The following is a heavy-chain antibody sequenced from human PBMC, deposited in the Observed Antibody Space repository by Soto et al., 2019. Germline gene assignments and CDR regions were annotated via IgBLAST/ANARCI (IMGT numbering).Heavy chain of an antibody. Sequence: SETLSLTCAVYGGSFSGYYWSWIRQPPGKGLEWIGEINHSGSTNYNPSLKSRVTISVDTSKNQFSLKLSSVTAADTAVYYCARIGTGAVAGFLDYWGQGTLVTVSS. CDR3: ARIGTGAVAGFLDY. J-gene: IGHJ4*02. CDR1: GGSFSGYY. V-gene: IGHV4-34*01. CDR2: INHSGST. D-gene: IGHD6-19*01.